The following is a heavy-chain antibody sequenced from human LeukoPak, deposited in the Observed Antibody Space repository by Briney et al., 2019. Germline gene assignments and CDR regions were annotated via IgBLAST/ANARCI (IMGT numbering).Heavy chain of an antibody. V-gene: IGHV3-48*03. CDR2: VSTSGSTT. Sequence: PGGSLRLSCAASGFTFSTYEMNWVRLAPGKGLEWVSYVSTSGSTTFYADSVKGRFTISRDNAKNSVYLQMNSLRAEDTAVYYCVRETGARLFQYWGQGTLVTVSS. CDR1: GFTFSTYE. CDR3: VRETGARLFQY. D-gene: IGHD1-26*01. J-gene: IGHJ1*01.